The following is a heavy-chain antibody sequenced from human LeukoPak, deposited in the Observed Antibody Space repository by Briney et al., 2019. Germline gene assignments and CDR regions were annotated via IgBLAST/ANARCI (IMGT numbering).Heavy chain of an antibody. J-gene: IGHJ5*02. CDR2: IYYSATSYYSGTS. CDR1: GGSISSSDYY. D-gene: IGHD6-13*01. V-gene: IGHV4-39*01. CDR3: ARQEGSTWEHNWFDP. Sequence: SQTLSLTCTVSGGSISSSDYYWGWIRQPPGKGLEWIGTIYYSATSYYSGTSYFNPSLKSRVTISVDTPKNQFSLKLSSVTAADTALYYCARQEGSTWEHNWFDPWGQGTLVTVSS.